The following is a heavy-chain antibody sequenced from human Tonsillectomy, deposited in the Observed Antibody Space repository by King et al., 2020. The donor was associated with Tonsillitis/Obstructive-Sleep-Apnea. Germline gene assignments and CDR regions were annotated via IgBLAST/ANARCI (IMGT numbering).Heavy chain of an antibody. V-gene: IGHV3-11*01. CDR3: ARAPDIAAAGAVYYYYYMDV. D-gene: IGHD6-13*01. Sequence: VQLVESGGGLVKPGGSLRLSCAASGFTFSDYYMSWIRQAPGKGLEWVSYISSSGSTIYYADSVKGRFTISRDNAKNSLYLQMNSLRAEDTAVYYCARAPDIAAAGAVYYYYYMDVWGKGTTVTVSS. CDR1: GFTFSDYY. CDR2: ISSSGSTI. J-gene: IGHJ6*03.